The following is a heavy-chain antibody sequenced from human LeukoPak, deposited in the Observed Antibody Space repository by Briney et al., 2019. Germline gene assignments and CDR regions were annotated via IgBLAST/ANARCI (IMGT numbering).Heavy chain of an antibody. CDR3: ARNRAAAGTHQGPRWFDP. J-gene: IGHJ5*02. CDR2: ISAYNGNT. D-gene: IGHD6-13*01. V-gene: IGHV1-18*01. Sequence: ASVKVSCKASGYTFTSYGISWVRQAPGQGLEWMGWISAYNGNTNYAQKLQGRVTMTTDTSTCTAYMELRSLRSDDTAVYYCARNRAAAGTHQGPRWFDPWGQGTLVTVSS. CDR1: GYTFTSYG.